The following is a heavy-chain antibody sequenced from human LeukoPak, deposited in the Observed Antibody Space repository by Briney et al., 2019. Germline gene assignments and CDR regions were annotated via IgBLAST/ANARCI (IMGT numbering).Heavy chain of an antibody. CDR1: GYTFTNYG. J-gene: IGHJ4*02. V-gene: IGHV1-18*01. CDR3: ARDLSPCGSCSGGSYDY. CDR2: ISAYNGNT. D-gene: IGHD2-15*01. Sequence: ASVTVSCKASGYTFTNYGISWVRQAPGQGLEWMGWISAYNGNTNYAQKLQGRVTMTTDTSTSTAYMELRSLRSDDTAVYYCARDLSPCGSCSGGSYDYWGQGTLVTVSS.